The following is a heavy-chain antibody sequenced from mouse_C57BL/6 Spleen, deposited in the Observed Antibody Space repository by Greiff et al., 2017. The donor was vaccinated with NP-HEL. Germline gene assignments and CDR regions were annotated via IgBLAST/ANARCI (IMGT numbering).Heavy chain of an antibody. CDR1: GYTFTSYW. D-gene: IGHD3-2*02. CDR2: IDPSDSYT. J-gene: IGHJ3*01. V-gene: IGHV1-50*01. Sequence: QVQLQQPGAELVKPGASVKLSCKASGYTFTSYWMQWVKQRPGQGLEWIGEIDPSDSYTNYNQKFKGKATLTVDTSSSTAYMQLSSLTSEDSAVYYCATETAQATGFAYWGQGTLVTVSA. CDR3: ATETAQATGFAY.